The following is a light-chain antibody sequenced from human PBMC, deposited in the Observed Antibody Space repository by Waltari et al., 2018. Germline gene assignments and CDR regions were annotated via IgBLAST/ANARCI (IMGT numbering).Light chain of an antibody. J-gene: IGKJ1*01. CDR2: GAS. CDR1: QSVSRT. CDR3: QHYVTLPVT. V-gene: IGKV3-20*01. Sequence: SCRASQSVSRTLAWYQQKPGQAPSLRIYGASIRATGVPDRFSGSGSGTDFSLTISRLEPEDFAVYYCQHYVTLPVTFGQGTKVEIK.